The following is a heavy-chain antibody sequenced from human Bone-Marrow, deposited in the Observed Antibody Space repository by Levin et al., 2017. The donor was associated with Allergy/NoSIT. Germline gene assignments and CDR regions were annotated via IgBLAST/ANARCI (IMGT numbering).Heavy chain of an antibody. J-gene: IGHJ4*02. CDR3: AVNYGDYRAFDY. CDR1: GYTFTSYD. D-gene: IGHD4-17*01. Sequence: ASVKVSCKASGYTFTSYDINWVRQATGQGLEWMGWMNPNSGNTGYAQKFQGRVTMTRNTSISTAYMELSSLRSEDTAVYYCAVNYGDYRAFDYWGQGTLVTVSS. CDR2: MNPNSGNT. V-gene: IGHV1-8*01.